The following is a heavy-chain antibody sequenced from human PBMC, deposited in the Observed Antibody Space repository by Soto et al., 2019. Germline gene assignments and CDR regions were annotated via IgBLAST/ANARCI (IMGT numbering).Heavy chain of an antibody. CDR2: ISWNSGNT. J-gene: IGHJ4*02. D-gene: IGHD2-2*01. CDR3: ARSPQYCSSTNCRAYFYY. V-gene: IGHV3-9*01. Sequence: EVQLVESGGGLVQPGRSLRLSCAASGFTFDNYAMHWVRQAPGKGLEWVSSISWNSGNTDYAGSVKGRFIISRDSAKNSLYLQMNSLRAEDTALYYCARSPQYCSSTNCRAYFYYWGQGTLVTVSS. CDR1: GFTFDNYA.